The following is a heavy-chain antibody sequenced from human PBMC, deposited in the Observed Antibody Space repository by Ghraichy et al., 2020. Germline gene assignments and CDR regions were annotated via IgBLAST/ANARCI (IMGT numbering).Heavy chain of an antibody. CDR1: GFTFSSYW. Sequence: LSLTCAASGFTFSSYWMHWVRQAPGKGLVWVSRISSDGSSTSYADSVKGRFTISRASAKNTLYLQMNSLRAEATAVYYWSRRIAAASLGAFDIWGQGTMVTVSS. J-gene: IGHJ3*02. D-gene: IGHD6-25*01. CDR3: SRRIAAASLGAFDI. V-gene: IGHV3-74*01. CDR2: ISSDGSST.